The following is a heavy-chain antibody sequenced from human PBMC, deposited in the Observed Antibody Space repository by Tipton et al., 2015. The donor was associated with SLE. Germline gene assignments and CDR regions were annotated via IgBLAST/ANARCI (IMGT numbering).Heavy chain of an antibody. D-gene: IGHD4-17*01. CDR2: ISGSGGST. Sequence: SLRLSCAASGFTFSSYAMSWVRQAPGKGLEWVSAISGSGGSTYYADSVKGRFTISRDNSKNTLYLQMNSLRAEDTAMYYCARLEGDDYGDFRPYWGQGTLVTVSS. CDR1: GFTFSSYA. V-gene: IGHV3-23*01. J-gene: IGHJ4*02. CDR3: ARLEGDDYGDFRPY.